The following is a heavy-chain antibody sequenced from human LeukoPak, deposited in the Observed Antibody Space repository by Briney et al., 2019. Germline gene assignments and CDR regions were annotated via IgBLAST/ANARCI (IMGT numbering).Heavy chain of an antibody. V-gene: IGHV1-46*01. CDR3: VRREGTWFDP. Sequence: ASVKISCKASGYSFTSYYMRWVRQAPGQGLEWMGIINPSGGSTIYSQKFQGRVTLTRDTSTSTVYMDLSSLTSEDTAVYYCVRREGTWFDPWGQGTLVTVSS. CDR1: GYSFTSYY. D-gene: IGHD1-26*01. CDR2: INPSGGST. J-gene: IGHJ5*02.